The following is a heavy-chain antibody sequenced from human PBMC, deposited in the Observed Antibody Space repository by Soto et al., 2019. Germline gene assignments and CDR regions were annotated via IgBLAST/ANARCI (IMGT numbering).Heavy chain of an antibody. CDR1: GYTFTSYG. J-gene: IGHJ3*02. CDR3: GRDDSSGFVNAFDI. Sequence: ASVKVSCKASGYTFTSYGISWVRQAPGQGLEWMGWISAYNGNTNYAQKLQGRVTMTTDTSTSTAYMELRSLRSDDTAVYYCGRDDSSGFVNAFDIWGQGTMVTVSS. CDR2: ISAYNGNT. V-gene: IGHV1-18*01. D-gene: IGHD6-19*01.